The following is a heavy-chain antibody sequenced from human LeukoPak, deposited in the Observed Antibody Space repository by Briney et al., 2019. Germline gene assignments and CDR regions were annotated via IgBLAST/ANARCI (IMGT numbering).Heavy chain of an antibody. CDR3: ATGNPLWSGYYFGQVIYGMDV. V-gene: IGHV1-2*06. CDR1: GYTFTGYY. J-gene: IGHJ6*02. Sequence: GASVKVSCKASGYTFTGYYMHWVRQAPGQGLEWMGRINPNSGGTNYAQKFQGRVTMTRDTSISTAYMELSRLRSDDTAVYYCATGNPLWSGYYFGQVIYGMDVWGQGTTVTVSS. CDR2: INPNSGGT. D-gene: IGHD3-3*01.